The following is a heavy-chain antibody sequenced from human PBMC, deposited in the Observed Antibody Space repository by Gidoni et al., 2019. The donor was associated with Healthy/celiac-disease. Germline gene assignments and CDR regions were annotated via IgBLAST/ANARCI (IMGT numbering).Heavy chain of an antibody. CDR3: AKDRRRGNYYYYMDV. V-gene: IGHV3-9*01. CDR2: IRWNSGSI. Sequence: EVQLVESGGGLVQHGRALRLSWAAAGVTYDDYAMHWGLPSPGKGLCWFSGIRWNSGSIRYADSVKCRFTISRDNAKNSLYLQMNSLRAEDTALYYCAKDRRRGNYYYYMDVWGKGTTVTVSS. D-gene: IGHD1-1*01. J-gene: IGHJ6*03. CDR1: GVTYDDYA.